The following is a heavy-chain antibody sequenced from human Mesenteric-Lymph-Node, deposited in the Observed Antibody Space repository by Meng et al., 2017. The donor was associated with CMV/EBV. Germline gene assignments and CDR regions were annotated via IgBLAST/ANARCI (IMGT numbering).Heavy chain of an antibody. CDR2: IYSGGST. CDR1: GLTVSSNY. D-gene: IGHD4-17*01. CDR3: ARIRSDYYSGMDV. J-gene: IGHJ6*02. Sequence: ETLSLTCAASGLTVSSNYMSWVRQAPGKGLEWVSVIYSGGSTYYADSVKGRFTISRDTSKNTLYLQMISLRAEDTAVYYCARIRSDYYSGMDVWGPGTTVTVSS. V-gene: IGHV3-53*01.